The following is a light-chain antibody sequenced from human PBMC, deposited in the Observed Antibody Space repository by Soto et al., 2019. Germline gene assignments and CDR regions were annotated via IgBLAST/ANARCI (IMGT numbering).Light chain of an antibody. CDR3: SSYAGSNNPLYV. CDR2: EVS. V-gene: IGLV2-8*01. Sequence: QSALTQPPSASGSPGQSVTISCTGTSSDVGGYNYVSWYQQHPGKAPKLMIYEVSKRPSGVPDRFSGSKSGNTAPLTVSGLQAEDEADYYCSSYAGSNNPLYVFGTGTKSPS. J-gene: IGLJ1*01. CDR1: SSDVGGYNY.